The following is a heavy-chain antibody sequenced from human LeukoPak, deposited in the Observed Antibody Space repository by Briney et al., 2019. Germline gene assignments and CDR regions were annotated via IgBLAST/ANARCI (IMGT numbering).Heavy chain of an antibody. CDR3: ARENYYDYSGYYYLEY. Sequence: PGGSLRLSCAASGFTFSSYEMNWVRQAPGKGLEGVSYISSSGHIVYYADSVKGRFTISRDNAKNSLYLQMNSLRAEDTAVYYCARENYYDYSGYYYLEYWGQGTLVTVSS. V-gene: IGHV3-48*03. CDR2: ISSSGHIV. CDR1: GFTFSSYE. J-gene: IGHJ4*02. D-gene: IGHD3-22*01.